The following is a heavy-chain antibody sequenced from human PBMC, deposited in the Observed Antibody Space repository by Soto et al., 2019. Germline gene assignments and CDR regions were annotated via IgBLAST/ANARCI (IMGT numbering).Heavy chain of an antibody. CDR2: IWYDGSNK. V-gene: IGHV3-33*01. CDR3: AREEYYDRKPDY. Sequence: GGSLRLSCAASGFTFSSYGMHWVRQAPGKGLEWVAVIWYDGSNKYYADSVKGRFTISRDNSKNTLYLQMNSLRAEDTAVYYCAREEYYDRKPDYWGQGTLVTVSS. D-gene: IGHD3-22*01. CDR1: GFTFSSYG. J-gene: IGHJ4*02.